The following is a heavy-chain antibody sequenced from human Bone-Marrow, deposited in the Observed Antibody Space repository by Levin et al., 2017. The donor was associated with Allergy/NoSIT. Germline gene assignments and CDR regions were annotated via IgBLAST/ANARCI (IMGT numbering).Heavy chain of an antibody. J-gene: IGHJ4*02. CDR1: GFTFSNYD. Sequence: GGSLRLSCAASGFTFSNYDMHWVRQVTGKGLEWVSLIGTAGNTHYPDSVKGRFTVSRENAKNSMFLQMNSLRAGDTAVYYCASDSSGWGLDSWGQGTLVTVSS. D-gene: IGHD6-19*01. CDR2: IGTAGNT. CDR3: ASDSSGWGLDS. V-gene: IGHV3-13*01.